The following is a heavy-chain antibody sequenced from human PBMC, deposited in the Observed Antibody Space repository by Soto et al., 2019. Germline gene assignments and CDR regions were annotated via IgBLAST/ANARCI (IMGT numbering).Heavy chain of an antibody. Sequence: QVQLVESGGGVVQPGRSLRLSCAASGFTFSSYAMHWVRQAPGKGLEWVAVISYDGSNKYYADSVKGRFTISRDNSKNALYLQMNSLRAEDTAVYYCARDRVFGVAHDYWGQGTLVTVSS. CDR2: ISYDGSNK. D-gene: IGHD3-3*01. V-gene: IGHV3-30-3*01. J-gene: IGHJ4*02. CDR3: ARDRVFGVAHDY. CDR1: GFTFSSYA.